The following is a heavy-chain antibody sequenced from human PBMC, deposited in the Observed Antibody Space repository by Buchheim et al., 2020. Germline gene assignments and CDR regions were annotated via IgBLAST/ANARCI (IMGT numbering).Heavy chain of an antibody. J-gene: IGHJ6*02. CDR1: GFTFSNAW. CDR3: TTDHSTVVVPAAIDYYYYGMDV. V-gene: IGHV3-15*01. Sequence: EVQLVESGGGLVKPGGSLRLSCAASGFTFSNAWMSWVRQAPGKGLEWVGRIKSKTDGGTTDYAAPVKGRFTISRDDSKNTLYLQMNSLKTEDTAVYYCTTDHSTVVVPAAIDYYYYGMDVWGQGTT. CDR2: IKSKTDGGTT. D-gene: IGHD2-2*02.